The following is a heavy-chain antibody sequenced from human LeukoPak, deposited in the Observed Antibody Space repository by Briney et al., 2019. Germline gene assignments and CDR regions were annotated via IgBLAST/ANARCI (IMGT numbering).Heavy chain of an antibody. CDR3: VQPVGATNY. V-gene: IGHV3-7*03. J-gene: IGHJ4*02. CDR2: IKQDGSEK. CDR1: GCTFSSYW. D-gene: IGHD1-26*01. Sequence: GGSLRLSCAASGCTFSSYWMSWVRQAPGKGLEWVANIKQDGSEKYYVDSVKGRFTISRDNAKNSLYLQMNSLRAEDTALYYCVQPVGATNYWGQGTLVTVSS.